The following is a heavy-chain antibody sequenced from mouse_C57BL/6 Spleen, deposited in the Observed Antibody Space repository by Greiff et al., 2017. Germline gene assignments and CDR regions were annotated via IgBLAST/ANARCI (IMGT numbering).Heavy chain of an antibody. Sequence: EVQLQQSGPELVKPGASVKISCKASGYTFTDYYMNWVKQSHGKSLEWIGDINPNNGGTSYNQKFKGKAKLTVDKSSSTAYMELRSLTSEDSAVYYCARDETSIGDYWGQGTSVTVSS. J-gene: IGHJ4*01. CDR1: GYTFTDYY. V-gene: IGHV1-26*01. CDR3: ARDETSIGDY. CDR2: INPNNGGT.